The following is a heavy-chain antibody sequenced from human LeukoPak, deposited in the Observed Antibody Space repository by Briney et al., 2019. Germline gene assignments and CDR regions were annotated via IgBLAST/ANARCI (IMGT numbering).Heavy chain of an antibody. V-gene: IGHV3-64*01. J-gene: IGHJ6*03. D-gene: IGHD6-13*01. CDR1: GFTFSSCA. CDR3: ARELTEGIAAAGTLALGYYYMDV. CDR2: ISSNGGST. Sequence: PGGSLRLSCAASGFTFSSCAMHWVRQAPGKGLEYVSAISSNGGSTYYANSVKGRFTISRDNSKNTLYLQMGSLRAEGMAVYYCARELTEGIAAAGTLALGYYYMDVWGKGTTVTISS.